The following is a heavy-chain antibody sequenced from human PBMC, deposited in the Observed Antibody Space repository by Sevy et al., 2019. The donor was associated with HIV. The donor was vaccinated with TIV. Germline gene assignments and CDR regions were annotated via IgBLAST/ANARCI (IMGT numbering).Heavy chain of an antibody. CDR2: INTDGTTT. CDR1: GFTLSSYW. J-gene: IGHJ4*02. D-gene: IGHD1-26*01. CDR3: VRGGVDY. V-gene: IGHV3-74*01. Sequence: GGSLRLSCAASGFTLSSYWMHWVRQAPGKGLVWDSRINTDGTTTTYADSVKGRFTISRDNAKNTLYLQMNSLRAEDMAVYYCVRGGVDYWGQGTLVTVSS.